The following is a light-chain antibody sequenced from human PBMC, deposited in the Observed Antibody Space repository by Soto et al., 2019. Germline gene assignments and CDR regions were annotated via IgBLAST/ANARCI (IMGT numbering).Light chain of an antibody. J-gene: IGKJ1*01. CDR3: QHYNNWPPWT. CDR2: GAS. V-gene: IGKV3-15*01. Sequence: EIVMTQSPATLSVSPGERATLSCRASQSVSSNLAWYQQKPGQAPRLLIYGASTRATGIPARFSGSGSGTEFTRTISLQSEDVAVYECQHYNNWPPWTFGQGTKVEIK. CDR1: QSVSSN.